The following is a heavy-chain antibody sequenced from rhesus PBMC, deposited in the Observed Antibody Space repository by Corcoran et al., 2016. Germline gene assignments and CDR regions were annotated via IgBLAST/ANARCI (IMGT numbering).Heavy chain of an antibody. CDR2: IGPSNSDT. J-gene: IGHJ4*01. CDR1: VYSFTSYW. CDR3: AKGGIAGTIGFDY. D-gene: IGHD1-1-1*01. V-gene: IGHV5-2*01. Sequence: EVQLVQSGAAVKRPGESLKNSCKTSVYSFTSYWISWVRQLHGEGLEWMGAIGPSNSDTRYSPAFHGQVTISSDKSISTAYRQWSSLKASDSGTYCCAKGGIAGTIGFDYWGQGVLVTVS.